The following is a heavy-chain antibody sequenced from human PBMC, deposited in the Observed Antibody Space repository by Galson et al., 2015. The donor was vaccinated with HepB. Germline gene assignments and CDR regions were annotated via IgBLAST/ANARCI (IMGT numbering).Heavy chain of an antibody. J-gene: IGHJ6*02. CDR3: ATSQQWLVGRYYYYGMDV. Sequence: SVKVSCKASGYTFTSYGISWVRQAPGQGLEWMGWISAYNGNTNYAQKLQGRVTMTTDTSTSTAYMELRSLRSDDTAVYYCATSQQWLVGRYYYYGMDVWGQGTTVTVSS. D-gene: IGHD6-19*01. V-gene: IGHV1-18*04. CDR1: GYTFTSYG. CDR2: ISAYNGNT.